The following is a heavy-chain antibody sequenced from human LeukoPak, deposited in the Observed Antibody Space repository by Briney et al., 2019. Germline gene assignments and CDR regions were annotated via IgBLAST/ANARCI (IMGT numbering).Heavy chain of an antibody. D-gene: IGHD3-10*01. J-gene: IGHJ4*02. CDR3: ARKIRGVIDY. Sequence: GGSLRLSCAASGFTFSSYAMSWVRQAPVKGLEWVSAISGSGGSTYYADSVKGRFTISRDNSKNTLYLQMNSLRAEDTAVYYCARKIRGVIDYWGQGTLVTVSS. CDR2: ISGSGGST. CDR1: GFTFSSYA. V-gene: IGHV3-23*01.